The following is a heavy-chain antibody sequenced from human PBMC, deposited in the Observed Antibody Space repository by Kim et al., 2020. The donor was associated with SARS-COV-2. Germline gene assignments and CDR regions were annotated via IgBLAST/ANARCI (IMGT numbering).Heavy chain of an antibody. J-gene: IGHJ4*02. Sequence: SVKVSCKASGGTFSSYAISWVRQAPGQGLEWMGGIIPIFGTANYAQKFQGRVTITADESTSTAYMELSSLRSEDTAVYYCARGSGYCSGGSCSPPDYWGQGTLVTVSS. D-gene: IGHD2-15*01. CDR2: IIPIFGTA. CDR1: GGTFSSYA. CDR3: ARGSGYCSGGSCSPPDY. V-gene: IGHV1-69*13.